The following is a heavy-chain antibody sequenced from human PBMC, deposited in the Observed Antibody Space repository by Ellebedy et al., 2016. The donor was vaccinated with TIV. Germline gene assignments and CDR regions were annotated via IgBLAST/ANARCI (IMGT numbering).Heavy chain of an antibody. J-gene: IGHJ2*01. CDR2: FDPEDGET. CDR1: GYSLSDLS. D-gene: IGHD1-14*01. CDR3: TTEKYNRWGYFGL. Sequence: AASVKVSCKVSGYSLSDLSMHWVRQAPGKGLEWMGGFDPEDGETVYAKKFQGTVTMTEETSTDTTYMELSSLRSEDTAVYYCTTEKYNRWGYFGLWGLGTLVTVSS. V-gene: IGHV1-24*01.